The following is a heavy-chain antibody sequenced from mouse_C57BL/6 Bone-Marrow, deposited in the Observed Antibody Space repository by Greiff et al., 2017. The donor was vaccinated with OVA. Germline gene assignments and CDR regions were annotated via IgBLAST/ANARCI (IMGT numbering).Heavy chain of an antibody. J-gene: IGHJ2*01. CDR2: ISYDGSN. CDR1: GYSITSGYY. Sequence: EESGPGLVKPSQSLSLTCSVTGYSITSGYYWNWIRQFPGNKLEWMGYISYDGSNNYNPSLKNRISITRDTSKNQFFLKLNSVTTEDTATYYCARDLAVFDYWGQGTTLTVSS. V-gene: IGHV3-6*01. CDR3: ARDLAVFDY.